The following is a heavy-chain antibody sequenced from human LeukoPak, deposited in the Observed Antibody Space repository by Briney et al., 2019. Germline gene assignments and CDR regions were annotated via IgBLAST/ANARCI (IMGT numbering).Heavy chain of an antibody. J-gene: IGHJ4*02. CDR2: IYPSGST. CDR3: ARDSGTRRFDY. CDR1: GGSISSYY. Sequence: PSETLSLTCTVSGGSISSYYCSWIRQPAGKGLEWIGRIYPSGSTNYNPSLKNRVTMSVDTSKNQFSLKLSSVTAADTAVYYCARDSGTRRFDYWGQGTLVTVSS. V-gene: IGHV4-4*07. D-gene: IGHD6-13*01.